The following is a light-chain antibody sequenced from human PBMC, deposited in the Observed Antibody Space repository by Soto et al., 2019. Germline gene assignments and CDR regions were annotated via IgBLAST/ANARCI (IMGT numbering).Light chain of an antibody. CDR2: EGS. CDR3: CSYAGSSTWV. J-gene: IGLJ3*02. CDR1: SSDVGSHNF. Sequence: QSALTQPASVSGSPGQSITISCTGTSSDVGSHNFVSWYQQYPGKVPKLMIYEGSKRPSGVSNRFSGSKXGXXXXLTISGLQAEDEAHYFCCSYAGSSTWVFGGGTKLTVL. V-gene: IGLV2-23*01.